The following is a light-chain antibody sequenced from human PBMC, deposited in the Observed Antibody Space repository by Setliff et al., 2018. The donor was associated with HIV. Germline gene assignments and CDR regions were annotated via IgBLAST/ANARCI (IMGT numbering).Light chain of an antibody. J-gene: IGLJ1*01. CDR2: NND. Sequence: QSVLAQPPSTSGTPGHRVIISCSGSHSNIGSNTVNWFRQLPGTAPELLIYNNDQRPSGVPDRFSGSKSGTSASLAISGLQSEDEAEYYCAAWDVGLNAFYVFGTGTKVT. CDR1: HSNIGSNT. CDR3: AAWDVGLNAFYV. V-gene: IGLV1-44*01.